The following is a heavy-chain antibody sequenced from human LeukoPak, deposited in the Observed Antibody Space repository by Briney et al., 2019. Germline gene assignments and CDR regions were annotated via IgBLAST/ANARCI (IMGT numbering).Heavy chain of an antibody. V-gene: IGHV4-38-2*02. CDR2: IYHSGST. Sequence: SETLSLNCTVSGYSVSSGYYWGWIRQPPGKGLEWIGSIYHSGSTYYNPSLKSRVTISVDTSKNQFSLKLSSVTAADTAVYYCARLTGGSGSYYTPRGWFDPWGQGTLVTVSS. D-gene: IGHD3-10*01. CDR3: ARLTGGSGSYYTPRGWFDP. J-gene: IGHJ5*02. CDR1: GYSVSSGYY.